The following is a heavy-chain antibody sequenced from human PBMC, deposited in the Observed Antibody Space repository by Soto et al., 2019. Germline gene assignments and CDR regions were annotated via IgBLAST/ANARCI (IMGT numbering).Heavy chain of an antibody. CDR3: AGGGFWSGYGGMDV. D-gene: IGHD3-3*01. J-gene: IGHJ6*02. CDR2: ISYDGSNK. Sequence: QVQLVESGGGVVQPGRSLRLSCAASGFTFSSYAMHWVRQAPGKGLEWVAVISYDGSNKYYADSVKGRFTISRDNSKNTLYLQMNSLRAEDTAVYYCAGGGFWSGYGGMDVWGQGTTVTVSS. V-gene: IGHV3-30-3*01. CDR1: GFTFSSYA.